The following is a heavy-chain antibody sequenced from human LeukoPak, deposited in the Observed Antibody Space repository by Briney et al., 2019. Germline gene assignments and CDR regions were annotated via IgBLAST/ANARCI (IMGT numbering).Heavy chain of an antibody. CDR3: ARGATISETGYFDF. V-gene: IGHV4-34*01. CDR2: IDHRGDT. Sequence: SETLSLTCAVYGGSFSRYYWSWIRQSPGKGLEWTAEIDHRGDTNYNPSVKSRVTISVDTSKNQFSLKVRSLSAADTALYYCARGATISETGYFDFWGQGTLVTVSP. D-gene: IGHD5-24*01. CDR1: GGSFSRYY. J-gene: IGHJ4*03.